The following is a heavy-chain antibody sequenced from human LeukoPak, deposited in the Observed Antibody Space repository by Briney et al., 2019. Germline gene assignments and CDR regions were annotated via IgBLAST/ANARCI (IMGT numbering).Heavy chain of an antibody. V-gene: IGHV1-18*01. CDR1: GYTFTSYG. CDR2: ISAYNGNT. CDR3: AREAQLQLCSSYFDY. D-gene: IGHD5-18*01. Sequence: ASVKVSCKASGYTFTSYGISWVRQAPGQGLEWMGWISAYNGNTNYAQKLQGRVTITTDTSTSTAYMELRSLRSDDTAVYDCAREAQLQLCSSYFDYWGQGTLVTVSS. J-gene: IGHJ4*02.